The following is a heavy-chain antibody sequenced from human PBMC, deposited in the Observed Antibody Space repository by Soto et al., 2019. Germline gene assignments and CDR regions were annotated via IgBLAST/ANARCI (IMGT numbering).Heavy chain of an antibody. V-gene: IGHV1-18*01. J-gene: IGHJ5*02. CDR3: ARDCHPLDPSRGHQLLPDNWFDP. Sequence: ASVKVSCKASGYTFTSYGISWVRQAPGQGLEWMGWISAYNGNTNYAQKLQGRVTMTTDTSTSTAYMELRSLRSDDTAVYYCARDCHPLDPSRGHQLLPDNWFDPWGQGTLVTVSS. CDR2: ISAYNGNT. D-gene: IGHD2-2*01. CDR1: GYTFTSYG.